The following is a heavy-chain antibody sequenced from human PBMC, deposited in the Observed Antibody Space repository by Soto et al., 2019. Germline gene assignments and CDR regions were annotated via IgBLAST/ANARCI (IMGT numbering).Heavy chain of an antibody. CDR1: GGSISSGGYY. J-gene: IGHJ4*02. Sequence: SETLSLTCTVSGGSISSGGYYWSWIRQHPGKGLEWIGYIYYSGSTYYNPSLKSRVTISVDTSKNQFSLKLSSVTAADTAVYYCARWPQLEPRFDYWGQGTLVTVSS. D-gene: IGHD1-1*01. V-gene: IGHV4-31*03. CDR2: IYYSGST. CDR3: ARWPQLEPRFDY.